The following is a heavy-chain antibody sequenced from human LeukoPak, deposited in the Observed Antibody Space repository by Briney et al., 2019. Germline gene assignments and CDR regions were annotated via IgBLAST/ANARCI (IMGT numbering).Heavy chain of an antibody. D-gene: IGHD2-15*01. Sequence: PSETLSLTCTVSGGSISSYYWSWLRQPPGKGLEWIGYIYYSGSTNYNPSLKSRVTISVDTSKNQFSLKLSSVTAADTAVYYCARDGGCSGGSCYFDYWGQGTLVTVSS. CDR3: ARDGGCSGGSCYFDY. CDR1: GGSISSYY. CDR2: IYYSGST. J-gene: IGHJ4*02. V-gene: IGHV4-59*01.